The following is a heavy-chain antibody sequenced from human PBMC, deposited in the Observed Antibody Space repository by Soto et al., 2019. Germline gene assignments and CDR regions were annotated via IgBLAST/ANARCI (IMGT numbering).Heavy chain of an antibody. V-gene: IGHV4-34*01. CDR1: GGSFSGYY. D-gene: IGHD6-19*01. CDR2: INHSGST. CDR3: AMGYSVAVPGWGL. J-gene: IGHJ4*02. Sequence: QVQLQQWGAGLLKPSETLSLTCAVYGGSFSGYYWSWIRQPPGKGLEWIGEINHSGSTNYNPSLRRRVTISVDTSKNQFSLKLTSVTAAGMAVYYCAMGYSVAVPGWGLCGQGTLVTVSA.